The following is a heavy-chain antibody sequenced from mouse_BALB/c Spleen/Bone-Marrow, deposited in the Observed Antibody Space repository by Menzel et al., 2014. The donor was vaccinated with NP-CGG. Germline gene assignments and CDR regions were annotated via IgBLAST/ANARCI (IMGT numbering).Heavy chain of an antibody. D-gene: IGHD1-1*01. CDR2: IRNKANGYTT. Sequence: EVMLVESGGGLVQPGGSLRLSCATSEFTFSDYYMSWVRQPPGKALEWLGFIRNKANGYTTEYSASVKGRFTISRDNSQSILYLQMDTLRAEDSATYYCARDMGLLRFDYWGQGTTLTISS. V-gene: IGHV7-3*02. CDR3: ARDMGLLRFDY. J-gene: IGHJ2*01. CDR1: EFTFSDYY.